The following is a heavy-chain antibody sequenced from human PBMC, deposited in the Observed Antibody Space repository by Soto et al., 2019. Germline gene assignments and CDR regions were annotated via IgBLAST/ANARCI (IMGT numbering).Heavy chain of an antibody. CDR2: INPNSGGT. J-gene: IGHJ5*02. V-gene: IGHV1-2*02. CDR3: ARVRITMVRGVNYWFDP. Sequence: GASVKVSCKASGYTFTGYYMHWVRQAPGQGLERMGWINPNSGGTNYAQKFQGRVTMTRDTSISTAYMELSRLRSDDTAVYYCARVRITMVRGVNYWFDPWGQGTLVTVSS. CDR1: GYTFTGYY. D-gene: IGHD3-10*01.